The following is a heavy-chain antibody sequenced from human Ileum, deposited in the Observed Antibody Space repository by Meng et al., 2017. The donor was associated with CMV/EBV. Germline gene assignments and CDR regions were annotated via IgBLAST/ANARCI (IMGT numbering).Heavy chain of an antibody. J-gene: IGHJ4*02. CDR2: INTNSGGT. Sequence: ASVKVSCKASGYSFTEYFMHWVRQAPGQGLECMGWINTNSGGTNYAQKFHGRLTMTRDTSISTAYMELSSLRSDDTAVYYCASGGPTVSGLAVDHWGQGTLVTVSS. D-gene: IGHD4-11*01. CDR3: ASGGPTVSGLAVDH. CDR1: GYSFTEYF. V-gene: IGHV1-2*02.